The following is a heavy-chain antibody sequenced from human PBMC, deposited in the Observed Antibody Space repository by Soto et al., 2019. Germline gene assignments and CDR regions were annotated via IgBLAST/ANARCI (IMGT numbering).Heavy chain of an antibody. CDR2: IKSDGSYT. Sequence: GGSLRLSCAASGFTFSSYWMHWVREAPGKGLVWVSRIKSDGSYTSYADSVKGRFTISRDNAKNTLYLQMNSLRAEDTAVYYCAMALDLSWYVDYWGQGTLVTVSS. CDR1: GFTFSSYW. J-gene: IGHJ4*02. D-gene: IGHD6-13*01. V-gene: IGHV3-74*01. CDR3: AMALDLSWYVDY.